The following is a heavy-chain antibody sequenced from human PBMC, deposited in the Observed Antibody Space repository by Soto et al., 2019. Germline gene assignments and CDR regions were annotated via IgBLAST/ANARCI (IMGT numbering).Heavy chain of an antibody. CDR3: ARSGYSSSISPDY. V-gene: IGHV1-46*01. CDR1: GYTFTSYY. Sequence: ASVKVSCKASGYTFTSYYMHWVRQAPGQGLEWMEMINPSFGRANYAQKFQGRVTMTTDESTSTAYMELSSLRSEDTAVYYCARSGYSSSISPDYWGQGTLVTVSS. D-gene: IGHD6-13*01. J-gene: IGHJ4*02. CDR2: INPSFGRA.